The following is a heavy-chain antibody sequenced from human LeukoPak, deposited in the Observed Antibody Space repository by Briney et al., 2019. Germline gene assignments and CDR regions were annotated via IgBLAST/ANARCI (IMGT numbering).Heavy chain of an antibody. V-gene: IGHV4-59*12. Sequence: PSETLSLTCTVSGGSISSYYWSWIRQPPGKGLEWIGYIYYSGSTYYNPSLKSRVTISVDTSKNQFSLKLSSVTAADPAVYYCARRTVGGNFDYWGQGTLVTVSS. D-gene: IGHD1-26*01. CDR1: GGSISSYY. CDR3: ARRTVGGNFDY. CDR2: IYYSGST. J-gene: IGHJ4*02.